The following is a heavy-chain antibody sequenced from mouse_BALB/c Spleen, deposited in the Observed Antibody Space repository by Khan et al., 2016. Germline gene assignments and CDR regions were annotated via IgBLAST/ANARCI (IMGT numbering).Heavy chain of an antibody. CDR2: IWGGGST. J-gene: IGHJ4*01. V-gene: IGHV2-6-5*01. Sequence: VQLQESGPGLVAPSQSLSITCTVSGFSLTDYGLSWIRQPPGKGLEWLGVIWGGGSTYYYSALKSRLSISKDNSKSQVFLKMNSLQTDDTAMYXCAKHGLRYYAMDYWGQGTSVTVSS. CDR1: GFSLTDYG. CDR3: AKHGLRYYAMDY.